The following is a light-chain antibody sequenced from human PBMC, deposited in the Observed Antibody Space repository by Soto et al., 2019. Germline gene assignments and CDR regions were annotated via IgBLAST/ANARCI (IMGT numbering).Light chain of an antibody. CDR1: QSVDKD. J-gene: IGKJ4*01. CDR2: DAS. V-gene: IGKV3-15*01. Sequence: EIVMTQSPATLSVSPGEGATLSCRPSQSVDKDSAWYRQKPGQAPSLLVYDASTRATGVPARFSGSGSETEFTLTITSLQSEDFAVYYCQPYNNWPLTFGGGTKVDIK. CDR3: QPYNNWPLT.